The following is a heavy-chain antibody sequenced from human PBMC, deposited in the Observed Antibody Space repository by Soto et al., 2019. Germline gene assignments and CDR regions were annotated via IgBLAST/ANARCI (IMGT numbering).Heavy chain of an antibody. CDR3: ARDQNGGYYP. CDR2: MSSTYI. D-gene: IGHD3-22*01. J-gene: IGHJ5*02. CDR1: GFTFSSLN. V-gene: IGHV3-21*01. Sequence: GRSLRLSCAASGFTFSSLNMNWVRQAPGKGLEWVSSMSSTYIYYADSVKGRFTISRDNAKNSLYLQMNSLRAEDTAVYYCARDQNGGYYPWGQGTLVTVSS.